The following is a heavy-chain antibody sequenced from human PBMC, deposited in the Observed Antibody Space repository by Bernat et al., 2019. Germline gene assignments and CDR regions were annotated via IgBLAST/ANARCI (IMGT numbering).Heavy chain of an antibody. CDR2: ISSSISYT. V-gene: IGHV3-11*05. J-gene: IGHJ6*03. CDR1: GFTFSDYY. CDR3: ARGTSTSAPYMDV. Sequence: QVQLVESGGGLVKPGGSLRLSCAASGFTFSDYYMSWIRQAPGKGLDWVSYISSSISYTNYADSVKGRFTITRDNAKNSQYLQMNSLGAEDAAVYYCARGTSTSAPYMDVWGKGTTVTVSS.